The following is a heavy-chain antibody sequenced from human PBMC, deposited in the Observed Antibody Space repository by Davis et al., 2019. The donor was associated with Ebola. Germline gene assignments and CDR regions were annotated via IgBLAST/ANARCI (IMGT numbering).Heavy chain of an antibody. J-gene: IGHJ3*02. V-gene: IGHV3-23*01. Sequence: GGSLRLSCVASGFVFRTYVMSWVRQAPGKGLEWVSTLGTSADTYYADSVTGRFTISRDNSKNTLYLQMNGLRVEHTAIYYCTTPGGQDSGYDVFDIWGQGTMVTVSS. CDR3: TTPGGQDSGYDVFDI. CDR2: LGTSADT. D-gene: IGHD5-12*01. CDR1: GFVFRTYV.